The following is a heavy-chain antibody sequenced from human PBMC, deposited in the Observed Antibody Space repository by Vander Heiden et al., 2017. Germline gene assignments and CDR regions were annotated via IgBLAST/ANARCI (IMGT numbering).Heavy chain of an antibody. V-gene: IGHV3-9*01. CDR1: GFPFDAYA. D-gene: IGHD6-6*01. CDR3: ATVPAYYYGMDV. Sequence: EVQLVESGGGVVQPGRSLRLSCAASGFPFDAYAMHWVRQAPGKGLGWVSGVSWNSGSIGYADSVKGRFTISRDNAKISLDLQMNSLRPEDTALYYCATVPAYYYGMDVWGQGTTVTVSS. CDR2: VSWNSGSI. J-gene: IGHJ6*02.